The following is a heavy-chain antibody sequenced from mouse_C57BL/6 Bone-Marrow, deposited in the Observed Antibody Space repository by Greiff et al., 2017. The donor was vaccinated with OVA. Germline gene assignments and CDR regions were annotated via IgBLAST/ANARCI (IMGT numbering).Heavy chain of an antibody. V-gene: IGHV2-6*01. CDR1: GFSLTSYG. CDR3: ASDSTTGIDY. Sequence: VKLMESGPGLVAPSQSLSITCTVSGFSLTSYGVEWVRQSPGKGLEWLGVIWGVGSKNYNSDLKSRLSISKDNSKSQVCLKMHSLQTDDTAMYYCASDSTTGIDYWGQGTPVTVSS. J-gene: IGHJ4*01. CDR2: IWGVGSK. D-gene: IGHD1-1*01.